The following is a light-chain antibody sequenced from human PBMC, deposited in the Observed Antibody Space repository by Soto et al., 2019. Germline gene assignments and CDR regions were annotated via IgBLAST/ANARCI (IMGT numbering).Light chain of an antibody. Sequence: DIQMTQSPSTLSASVGDRVTITCRASQTISRWLAWYQQTXGKAPKXXIYEASSLQSGVPSRFSCSGAGTECTRSISSLQPDDVKTDYCQHYNVYTWTFGQGTKVDIK. V-gene: IGKV1-5*03. J-gene: IGKJ1*01. CDR3: QHYNVYTWT. CDR2: EAS. CDR1: QTISRW.